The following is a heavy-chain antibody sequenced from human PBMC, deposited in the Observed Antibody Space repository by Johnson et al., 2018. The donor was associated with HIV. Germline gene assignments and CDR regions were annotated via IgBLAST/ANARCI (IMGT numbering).Heavy chain of an antibody. V-gene: IGHV3-30*04. D-gene: IGHD6-19*01. Sequence: QVRLVESGGGVVPPGRSLRLSCAASGFSFTSYTLHWVRQAPGKGLEWVAVISYDGNNKYYTESVKGRFTISRDNSKNTLYLQMNSLKTEDTAVYYCTTISQWLVPGTFDIWGQGTMVTVSS. J-gene: IGHJ3*02. CDR1: GFSFTSYT. CDR3: TTISQWLVPGTFDI. CDR2: ISYDGNNK.